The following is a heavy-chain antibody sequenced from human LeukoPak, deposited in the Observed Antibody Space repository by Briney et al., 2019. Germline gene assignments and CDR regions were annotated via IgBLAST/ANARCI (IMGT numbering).Heavy chain of an antibody. CDR1: GGSISDYY. V-gene: IGHV4-4*09. Sequence: SGTLSLTCSVSGGSISDYYWSWIRQPPGKGLEWIGYIYRGGTINYNPSVKSRVTMSLDTSKNQISLMLNSVTAADTAIYYCARHWLEAAKTYSYWFDPWGQGTLVTVSS. J-gene: IGHJ5*02. CDR2: IYRGGTI. D-gene: IGHD6-13*01. CDR3: ARHWLEAAKTYSYWFDP.